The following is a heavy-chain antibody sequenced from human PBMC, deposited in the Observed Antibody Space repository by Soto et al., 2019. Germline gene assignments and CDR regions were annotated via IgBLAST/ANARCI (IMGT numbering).Heavy chain of an antibody. J-gene: IGHJ5*02. CDR2: ISYDENKK. CDR3: AKGPMYTNSWYGGDL. CDR1: GFTFSYYG. V-gene: IGHV3-30*18. Sequence: GGSLRLSCAASGFTFSYYGIHWVRQAPGKGLEWVSLISYDENKKFYADSVKGRFTISRDNSENTVYLQMDNLRVEDTAFYYCAKGPMYTNSWYGGDLWGQGTLVTVSS. D-gene: IGHD6-13*01.